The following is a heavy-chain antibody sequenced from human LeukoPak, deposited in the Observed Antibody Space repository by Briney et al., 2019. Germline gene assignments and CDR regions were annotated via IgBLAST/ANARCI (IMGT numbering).Heavy chain of an antibody. CDR3: ARSYSYGIFDY. CDR1: GFTFSSYG. D-gene: IGHD5-18*01. Sequence: PGRSLRPSCAASGFTFSSYGMHWVRHAPGKGLEWVAVIWYDGSNKYYADSVKGRFTISRDNSKNTLYLQMNSLRAEDTAVYYCARSYSYGIFDYWGQGTLVTVSS. V-gene: IGHV3-33*01. CDR2: IWYDGSNK. J-gene: IGHJ4*02.